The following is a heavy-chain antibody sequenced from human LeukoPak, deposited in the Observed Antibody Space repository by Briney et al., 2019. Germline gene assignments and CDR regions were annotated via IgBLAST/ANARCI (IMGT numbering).Heavy chain of an antibody. CDR2: VYYTRNA. Sequence: PSETLSLTCAVSGDSISKHIYYSYWIRQTPGKGLECIGAVYYTRNAYYNPSLKSRVTIFVDTSDTRFSLHLSSVNAADPVIYYCARLRALSGHRGAVDIWGQGTLVTVSS. J-gene: IGHJ3*02. V-gene: IGHV4-39*01. CDR3: ARLRALSGHRGAVDI. CDR1: GDSISKHIYY. D-gene: IGHD5/OR15-5a*01.